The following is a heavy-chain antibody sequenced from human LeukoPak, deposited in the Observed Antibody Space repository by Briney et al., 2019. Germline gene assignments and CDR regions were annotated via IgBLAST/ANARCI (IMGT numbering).Heavy chain of an antibody. CDR3: AKASRRHCGSTVCYTLDY. CDR2: ISGSGGST. J-gene: IGHJ4*02. V-gene: IGHV3-23*01. Sequence: GGSLRLSCAASGFTFSSYAMSWVRQAPGKGLEWVSAISGSGGSTYYADSVKGRFAISRDNSKNTLYLHMNSLRAEDTAVYYCAKASRRHCGSTVCYTLDYWGQGTLVTVSS. D-gene: IGHD2-2*02. CDR1: GFTFSSYA.